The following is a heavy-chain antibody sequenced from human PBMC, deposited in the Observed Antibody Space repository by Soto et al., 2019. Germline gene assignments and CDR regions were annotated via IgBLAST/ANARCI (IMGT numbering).Heavy chain of an antibody. V-gene: IGHV4-34*01. D-gene: IGHD3-10*01. J-gene: IGHJ6*02. Sequence: SETLSLTCAVYGGSFSGYYWSWIRQPPGKGLEWIGEINHSGSTNYNPSLKSRVTISVDTSKNQFSLKLSSVTAAETAVYYCARRYRSWSYYNGGRYYYYGMDVWGQGTTVTVSS. CDR3: ARRYRSWSYYNGGRYYYYGMDV. CDR1: GGSFSGYY. CDR2: INHSGST.